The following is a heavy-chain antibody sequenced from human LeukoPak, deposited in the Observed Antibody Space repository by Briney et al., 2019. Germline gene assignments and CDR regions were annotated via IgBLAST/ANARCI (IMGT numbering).Heavy chain of an antibody. J-gene: IGHJ4*02. D-gene: IGHD3-16*01. Sequence: QTGGSLRLSCAASGSTFSGHLLHWVRQAPGKGLEWVAGTAYEGGEKYYADSVSGRFTISRDNSDNTVYLQMNGLRLEDTAVYFCAREGDRHLTFDYWGRGTLVTVSS. CDR2: TAYEGGEK. CDR1: GSTFSGHL. V-gene: IGHV3-30*01. CDR3: AREGDRHLTFDY.